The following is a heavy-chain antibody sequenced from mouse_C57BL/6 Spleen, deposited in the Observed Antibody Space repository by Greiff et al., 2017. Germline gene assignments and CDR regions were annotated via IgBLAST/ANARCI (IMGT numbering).Heavy chain of an antibody. CDR2: ISYDGSN. CDR1: GYSITSGYY. V-gene: IGHV3-6*01. CDR3: ARIYYGYDDWFAY. J-gene: IGHJ3*01. Sequence: VQLQQSGPGLVKPSQSLSLTCSVTGYSITSGYYWNWIRQFPGNKLEWMGYISYDGSNNYNPSLKNRISITRDTSKNQFFLKLNSVTTEDTATYYCARIYYGYDDWFAYWGQGTLVTVSA. D-gene: IGHD2-2*01.